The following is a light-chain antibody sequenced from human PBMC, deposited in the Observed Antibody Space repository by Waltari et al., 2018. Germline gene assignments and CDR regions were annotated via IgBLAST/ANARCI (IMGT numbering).Light chain of an antibody. Sequence: DIQLTQSPSFLSASVGDTVTITCRASQGINNYLAWFQQKPGKAPKLLIYLASPLQCGGPSRFSGSRSGTEFTLTSSSLQPEDFATYYGQLLKTYPRTFGQGPKVEI. CDR1: QGINNY. CDR2: LAS. J-gene: IGKJ1*01. CDR3: QLLKTYPRT. V-gene: IGKV1-9*01.